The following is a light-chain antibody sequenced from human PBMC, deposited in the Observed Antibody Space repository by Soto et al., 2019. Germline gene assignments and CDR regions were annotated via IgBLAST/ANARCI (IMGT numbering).Light chain of an antibody. Sequence: DIQMTQSPSSLSASVGDRVTITCQASQDISKYLNWYQQKPGKAPKLLIYDASNLETGVPSRFSGRRSGTDFTFTISSLQPEDIATYYCQQYDNLPPYTFGQGTKLEIK. CDR1: QDISKY. CDR2: DAS. J-gene: IGKJ2*01. CDR3: QQYDNLPPYT. V-gene: IGKV1-33*01.